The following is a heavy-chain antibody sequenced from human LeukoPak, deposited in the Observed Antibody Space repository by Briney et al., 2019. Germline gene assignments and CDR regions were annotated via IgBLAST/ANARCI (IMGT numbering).Heavy chain of an antibody. Sequence: SVKVSCKASGGTFSSYAISWVRQAPGQGLEWMGGTIPIFGTANYAQKFQGRVTITADESTSTAYMELSSLRSEDTAVYYCARRGITMVRGVIGAFDIWGQGTMVTVSS. V-gene: IGHV1-69*13. J-gene: IGHJ3*02. CDR1: GGTFSSYA. D-gene: IGHD3-10*01. CDR2: TIPIFGTA. CDR3: ARRGITMVRGVIGAFDI.